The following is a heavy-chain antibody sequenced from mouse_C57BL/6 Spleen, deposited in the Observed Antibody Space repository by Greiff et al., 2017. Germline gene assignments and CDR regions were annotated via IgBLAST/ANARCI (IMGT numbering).Heavy chain of an antibody. CDR3: TTRDSSYWYFDV. CDR1: GFNIKDDY. CDR2: IDPENGDT. J-gene: IGHJ1*03. Sequence: EVQLQQSGAELVRPGASVKLSCTASGFNIKDDYMHWVKQRPEQGLEWIGWIDPENGDTEYASKFQGKATITADTSSNTAYLQLSSLTSEDTAVYYCTTRDSSYWYFDVWGTGTTVTVSS. V-gene: IGHV14-4*01. D-gene: IGHD2-12*01.